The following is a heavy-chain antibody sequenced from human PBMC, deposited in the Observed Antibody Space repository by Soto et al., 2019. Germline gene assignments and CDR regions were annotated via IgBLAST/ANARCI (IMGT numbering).Heavy chain of an antibody. CDR3: ARWGYSSGYYLHFDY. D-gene: IGHD3-22*01. V-gene: IGHV1-3*04. CDR1: GYTFTSYA. Sequence: RASVKVSCKASGYTFTSYAMHWVRQAPGQRLEWMGWINTGNGNTKYSQKFQGRVTITRDTSASTAYMELSSLRSEDKAVYYCARWGYSSGYYLHFDYWGQGTLVT. CDR2: INTGNGNT. J-gene: IGHJ4*02.